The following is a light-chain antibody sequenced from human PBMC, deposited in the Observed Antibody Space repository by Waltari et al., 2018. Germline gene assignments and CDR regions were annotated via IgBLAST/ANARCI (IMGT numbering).Light chain of an antibody. Sequence: SYGLTQPPSVSVALGQTATLTCGGNNIGFKSVHWYQLKAGQAPVLVIYRDTNRPSGIPDRFSGSNSGNTATLTIGSAQAGDEADYFCQVWDSSTFFGGGTKLTVL. CDR1: NIGFKS. V-gene: IGLV3-9*01. J-gene: IGLJ2*01. CDR2: RDT. CDR3: QVWDSSTF.